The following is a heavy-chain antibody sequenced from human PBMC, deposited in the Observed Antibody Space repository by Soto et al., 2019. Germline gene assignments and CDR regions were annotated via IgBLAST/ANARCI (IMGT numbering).Heavy chain of an antibody. Sequence: QITLKESGPPLVKPTQTLTLTCTFSGFSLSTSGVGVGWIRQPPGKALVWLALIYWDDDKRYSPSLKSRLTITKDTSKNQVVLTMTNMDPVDTATYYCAHRWIQLWSPENDNWFDPWGQGTLVTVSS. CDR3: AHRWIQLWSPENDNWFDP. CDR1: GFSLSTSGVG. CDR2: IYWDDDK. D-gene: IGHD5-18*01. V-gene: IGHV2-5*02. J-gene: IGHJ5*02.